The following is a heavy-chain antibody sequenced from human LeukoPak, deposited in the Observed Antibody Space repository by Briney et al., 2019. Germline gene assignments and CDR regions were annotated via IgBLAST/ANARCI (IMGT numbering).Heavy chain of an antibody. V-gene: IGHV3-21*04. CDR2: ISSSSSYI. CDR3: ARGEGIAVAGSFDY. J-gene: IGHJ4*02. CDR1: GFTFSSYS. D-gene: IGHD6-19*01. Sequence: GGSLRLSCAASGFTFSSYSMNWVRQAPGKGLEWVSSISSSSSYIYYADSVKGRFTISRDNAKNSLYLQMNSLRAEDTAVYYCARGEGIAVAGSFDYWGQGTLVTVSS.